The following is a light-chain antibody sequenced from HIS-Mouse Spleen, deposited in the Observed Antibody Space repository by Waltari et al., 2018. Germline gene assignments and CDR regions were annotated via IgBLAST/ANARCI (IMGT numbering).Light chain of an antibody. CDR1: ALPKQY. CDR3: QSADSSGTYRV. J-gene: IGLJ3*02. CDR2: KER. V-gene: IGLV3-25*03. Sequence: SYELTQPPSVSVSPGQTARITCSGDALPKQYAYWYQQKPGQAPVLVIYKERERPQGIPERFSGSSSGTTVTLTISGVQAEDEADYYCQSADSSGTYRVFGGGTKLTVL.